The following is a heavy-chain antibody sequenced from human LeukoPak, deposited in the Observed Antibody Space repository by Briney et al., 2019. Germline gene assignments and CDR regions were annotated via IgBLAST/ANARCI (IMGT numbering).Heavy chain of an antibody. V-gene: IGHV4-30-2*01. CDR1: GGSISSGGYY. CDR3: ARDGVSGRSIDY. J-gene: IGHJ4*02. D-gene: IGHD3-10*01. CDR2: IYHSGST. Sequence: SQTLSLTCTVSGGSISSGGYYWSWIRQPPGKGLEWIGYIYHSGSTYYNPSLKSRVTISVDRSKNQLSLKLSSVTAADTAVYYCARDGVSGRSIDYWGQGTLVTVSS.